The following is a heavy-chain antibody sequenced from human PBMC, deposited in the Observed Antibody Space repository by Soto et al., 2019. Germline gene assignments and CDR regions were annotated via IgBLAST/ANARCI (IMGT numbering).Heavy chain of an antibody. CDR2: IYPGDSDT. Sequence: GESLKISCKGSGYSFTSYWIGWVRQMPGKGLEWMGIIYPGDSDTRYSPSFQGQVTISADKSISTAYLQWSSLKASDTAMYYCARLKPYCSGGSCYSALGFDYWGQGTLVTVSS. CDR1: GYSFTSYW. V-gene: IGHV5-51*01. D-gene: IGHD2-15*01. J-gene: IGHJ4*02. CDR3: ARLKPYCSGGSCYSALGFDY.